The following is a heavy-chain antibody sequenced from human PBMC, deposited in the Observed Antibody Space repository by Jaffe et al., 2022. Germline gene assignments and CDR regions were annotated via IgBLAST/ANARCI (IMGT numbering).Heavy chain of an antibody. Sequence: QVQLVESGGGVVQPGGSLRLSCAASGFTFSSYGMHWVRQAPGKGLEWVAFIRYDGSNKYYADSVKGRFTISRDNSKNTLYLQMNSLRAEDTAVYYCAKDLWFRELPNWFDPWGQGTLVTVSS. J-gene: IGHJ5*02. CDR2: IRYDGSNK. V-gene: IGHV3-30*02. CDR1: GFTFSSYG. D-gene: IGHD3-10*01. CDR3: AKDLWFRELPNWFDP.